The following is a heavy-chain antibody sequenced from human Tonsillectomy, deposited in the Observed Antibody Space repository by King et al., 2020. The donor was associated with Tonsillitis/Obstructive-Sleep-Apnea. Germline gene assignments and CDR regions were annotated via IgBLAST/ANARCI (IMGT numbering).Heavy chain of an antibody. CDR1: GGSISSYY. Sequence: QLQESGPGLVKPSETLSLTCTVSGGSISSYYWSWIRQPPGKGLEWIWYIYYSGSTNYNPSLNSRVTISVDTSTNPFPLKLSSVTAADTAVYYCARVGYDNWFDPWGQGTLVTVSS. V-gene: IGHV4-59*01. CDR3: ARVGYDNWFDP. J-gene: IGHJ5*02. CDR2: IYYSGST. D-gene: IGHD1-1*01.